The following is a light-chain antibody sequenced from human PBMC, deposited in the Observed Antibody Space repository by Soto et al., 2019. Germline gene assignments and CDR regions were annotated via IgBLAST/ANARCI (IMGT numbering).Light chain of an antibody. CDR2: EVT. CDR3: SSYTSSSTYA. Sequence: QSVLTQPASVSGSPGQSITISCTGTSSDVGAYKYVSWYQQHPGKAHKLMIYEVTNRPSGVSNRFYGSKSGNTASLTISGLQAEDEAEYYCSSYTSSSTYAFGTGTKVTVL. CDR1: SSDVGAYKY. V-gene: IGLV2-14*01. J-gene: IGLJ1*01.